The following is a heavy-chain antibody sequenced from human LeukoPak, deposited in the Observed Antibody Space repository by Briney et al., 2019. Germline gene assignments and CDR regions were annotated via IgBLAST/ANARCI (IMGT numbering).Heavy chain of an antibody. CDR3: AKGLPPIVATITSDY. V-gene: IGHV3-30*02. D-gene: IGHD5-12*01. CDR1: GLTFSSYG. J-gene: IGHJ4*02. CDR2: IRYDGSNK. Sequence: GGSLRLSCAASGLTFSSYGMHWVRQAPGKGLEWVALIRYDGSNKYYADSVKGRFTISRDNSKNTLYLQMNSLRAEDTAVYYCAKGLPPIVATITSDYWGQGTLVTVSS.